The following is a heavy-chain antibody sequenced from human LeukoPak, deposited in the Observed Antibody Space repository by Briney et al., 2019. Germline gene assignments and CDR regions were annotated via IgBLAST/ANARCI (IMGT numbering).Heavy chain of an antibody. CDR1: GGSFSDYY. CDR2: INHSGST. V-gene: IGHV4-34*01. J-gene: IGHJ4*02. CDR3: ARGGYNYGYGY. D-gene: IGHD5-18*01. Sequence: SETLSLTCAVYGGSFSDYYWSWIRQPPGKGLEWIGEINHSGSTNYNPSLKSRVTISVDTSKNQFSLKLSSVTAADSAVYYWARGGYNYGYGYWGRGTLVTVSS.